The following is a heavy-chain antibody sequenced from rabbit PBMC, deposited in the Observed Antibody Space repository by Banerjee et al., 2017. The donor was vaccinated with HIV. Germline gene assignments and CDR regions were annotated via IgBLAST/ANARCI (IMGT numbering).Heavy chain of an antibody. CDR2: IYTGSSGST. V-gene: IGHV1S40*01. CDR1: GFDFSSNA. J-gene: IGHJ4*01. Sequence: QSLEESGGDLVKPGASLTLTCKASGFDFSSNAMCWVRQAPGKGLEWIGDIYTGSSGSTWYANWAKGRFTISKTSSTTVTLQMTSLTAADTATYFCARGNDYKSFNLWGQGTLVT. CDR3: ARGNDYKSFNL. D-gene: IGHD1-1*01.